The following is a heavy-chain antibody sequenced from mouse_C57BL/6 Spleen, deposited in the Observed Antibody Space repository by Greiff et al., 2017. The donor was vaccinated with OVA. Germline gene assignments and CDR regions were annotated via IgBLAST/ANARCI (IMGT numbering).Heavy chain of an antibody. CDR3: ARPSYGNGAMDY. CDR2: INPSNGGT. Sequence: QVQLQQPGTELVKPGASVKLSCKASGYTFTSYWMHWVKQRPGQGLEWIGNINPSNGGTNYDEKFKSKATLTVDKSSSTAYMQLSSLTSEDSAVYYCARPSYGNGAMDYWGQGTSVTVSS. CDR1: GYTFTSYW. J-gene: IGHJ4*01. D-gene: IGHD2-10*01. V-gene: IGHV1-53*01.